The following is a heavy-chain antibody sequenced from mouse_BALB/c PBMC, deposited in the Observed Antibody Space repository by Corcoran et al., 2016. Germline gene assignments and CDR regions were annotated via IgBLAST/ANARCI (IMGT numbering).Heavy chain of an antibody. CDR1: GYTFTTAG. V-gene: IGHV9-4*02. J-gene: IGHJ3*01. Sequence: QIQLVQSGPELKKPGEIVRISCKASGYTFTTAGMQGVQKMPGKGVKWSGWINTHSGVPKYAEDFKGRFAFALETSASTAYLQISNLKNEETATYFCSREHFAYWGQWTLVTVSA. CDR2: INTHSGVP. CDR3: SREHFAY.